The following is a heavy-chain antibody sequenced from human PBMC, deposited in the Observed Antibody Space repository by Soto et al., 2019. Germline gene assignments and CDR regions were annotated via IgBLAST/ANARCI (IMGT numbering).Heavy chain of an antibody. CDR3: AREASAVISPDY. V-gene: IGHV1-2*02. CDR1: GYIFTVYS. D-gene: IGHD6-19*01. J-gene: IGHJ4*02. Sequence: ASVKVSCKASGYIFTVYSMHWVRQAPGQGLEWVGWFNPNSGDTIYAQKFQGRVTLTGDTSISTAYMELYSLTSDDTAVYYCAREASAVISPDYWGQGTLVTVFS. CDR2: FNPNSGDT.